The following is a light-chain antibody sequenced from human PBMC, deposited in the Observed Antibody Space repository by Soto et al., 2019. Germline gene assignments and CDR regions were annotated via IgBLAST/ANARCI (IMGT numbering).Light chain of an antibody. J-gene: IGKJ2*01. CDR2: GAS. CDR3: QLYRTSPPMYT. V-gene: IGKV3-20*01. Sequence: EIVLTQSPGTLSLSPGERATLSCRASQSVGSGYLAWYQQKPGQAPRLLIYGASNRATCIPDRFSGSGSGTDFTLTISKLEPEVFAVYYCQLYRTSPPMYTFGQGTKLEIK. CDR1: QSVGSGY.